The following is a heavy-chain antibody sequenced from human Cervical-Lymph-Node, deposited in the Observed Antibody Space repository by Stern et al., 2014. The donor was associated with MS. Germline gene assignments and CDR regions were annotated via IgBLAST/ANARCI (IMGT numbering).Heavy chain of an antibody. V-gene: IGHV1-3*01. Sequence: QVQLVQSGAEVKKPGASVKVSCKASGYTFKRYVMHWVRQAPGERLEWMGWINAGHGNTKYTQKVQGRVTFTIDTSATTVYMEVSSLKSEDTAVYYCTRNFRFDTSGYNFDHWGQGTPVTVSS. CDR2: INAGHGNT. CDR3: TRNFRFDTSGYNFDH. CDR1: GYTFKRYV. D-gene: IGHD3-22*01. J-gene: IGHJ4*02.